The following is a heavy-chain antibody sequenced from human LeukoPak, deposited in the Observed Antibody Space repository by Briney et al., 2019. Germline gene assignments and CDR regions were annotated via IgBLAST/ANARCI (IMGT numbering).Heavy chain of an antibody. CDR1: GGSFSGYY. CDR3: ARDNWNYGSSMDV. J-gene: IGHJ6*02. Sequence: PSETLALTCAVYGGSFSGYYWSWIRQPPGKGLEWIGEINQSGSTNYNPSLKSRVTISVDTSKNQFSLKLSSVTAADTAVYYCARDNWNYGSSMDVWGQGTTVTVSS. D-gene: IGHD1-7*01. CDR2: INQSGST. V-gene: IGHV4-34*01.